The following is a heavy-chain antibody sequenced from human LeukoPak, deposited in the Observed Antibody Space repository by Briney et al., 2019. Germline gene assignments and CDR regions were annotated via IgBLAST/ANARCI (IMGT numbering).Heavy chain of an antibody. CDR2: IYSSSIT. J-gene: IGHJ3*02. D-gene: IGHD3-10*01. Sequence: GGSLRLSCAASEFTVSSDYMSWVRQAPGKGLEWVSVIYSSSITSYADSVKGRFTISRHNSKNTLYLQMNSLRADDTAVYYCARGRGAANDAFDIWGQGTMVTVSS. CDR3: ARGRGAANDAFDI. CDR1: EFTVSSDY. V-gene: IGHV3-53*04.